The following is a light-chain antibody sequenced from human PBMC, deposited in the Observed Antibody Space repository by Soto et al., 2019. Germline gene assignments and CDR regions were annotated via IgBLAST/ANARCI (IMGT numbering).Light chain of an antibody. CDR3: QQYDSFWTM. CDR1: QTINNR. J-gene: IGKJ1*01. Sequence: DIQMTQSPSTLSASVGYRVTIPCRASQTINNRLAWYQQKPGKAPKLLIYDVSTLESGVPSRFSGSGSGTEITLTISSLQPDDFATYYCQQYDSFWTMFGQGPNVDI. CDR2: DVS. V-gene: IGKV1-5*01.